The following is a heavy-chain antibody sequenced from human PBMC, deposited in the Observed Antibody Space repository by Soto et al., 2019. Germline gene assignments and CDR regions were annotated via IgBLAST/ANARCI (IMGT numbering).Heavy chain of an antibody. J-gene: IGHJ5*02. CDR1: GGSFSGYY. CDR2: INHSGST. D-gene: IGHD3-10*01. V-gene: IGHV4-34*01. CDR3: ARMRFGGLGWFDP. Sequence: SETLSLTCAVYGGSFSGYYWSWIRQPPGKGLEWIGEINHSGSTNYNPSLKSRVTIPVDTSKNQFSLKLSSVTAADTAVYYCARMRFGGLGWFDPWGQGTLVTVSS.